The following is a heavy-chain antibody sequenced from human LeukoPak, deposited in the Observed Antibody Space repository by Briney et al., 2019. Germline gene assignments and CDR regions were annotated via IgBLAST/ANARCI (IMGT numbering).Heavy chain of an antibody. CDR2: MSSGGSTI. J-gene: IGHJ4*02. CDR3: ARGPRVYFDY. CDR1: GFTVSGNY. Sequence: GGSLRLSCAASGFTVSGNYMSWVRQAPGKGLEWVSYMSSGGSTIYYADSVKGRFTISRDNAKNSLYLQMNSLRAEDTAVYYCARGPRVYFDYWGQGTLVTVSS. V-gene: IGHV3-11*04.